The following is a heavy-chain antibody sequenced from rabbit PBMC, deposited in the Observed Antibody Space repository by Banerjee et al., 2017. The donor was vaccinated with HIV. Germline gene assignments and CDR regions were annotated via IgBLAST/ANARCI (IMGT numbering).Heavy chain of an antibody. CDR2: IYTGDGPP. V-gene: IGHV1S45*01. CDR3: ARSNSGDYMGL. CDR1: GLDLSSSYW. J-gene: IGHJ3*01. D-gene: IGHD1-1*01. Sequence: QEQLEESGGDLVKPEGSLTLTCKASGLDLSSSYWICWVRQAPGKGPEWIACIYTGDGPPCYASWVNGRFTIYKTSSTTVTLQMTSLTAADTATYFCARSNSGDYMGLWGQGTLVTVS.